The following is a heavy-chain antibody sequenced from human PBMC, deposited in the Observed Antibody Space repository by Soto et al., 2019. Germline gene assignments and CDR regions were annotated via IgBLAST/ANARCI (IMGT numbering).Heavy chain of an antibody. D-gene: IGHD3-22*01. CDR3: ARGSGLVYDSSHPGRLFDY. CDR2: ISSSSSYI. J-gene: IGHJ4*02. Sequence: PGGSLRLSCAASGFTFSSYSMNWVRQAPGKGLEWVSSISSSSSYIYYADSAKGRFTISRDNAKNSLYLQMNSLRAEDTAVYYCARGSGLVYDSSHPGRLFDYWGQGTLVTVSS. V-gene: IGHV3-21*01. CDR1: GFTFSSYS.